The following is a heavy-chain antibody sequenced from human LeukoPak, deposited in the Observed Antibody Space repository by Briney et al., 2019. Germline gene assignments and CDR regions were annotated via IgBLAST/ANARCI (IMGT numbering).Heavy chain of an antibody. J-gene: IGHJ2*01. Sequence: GESLKISCQGSGYNFSNSYIAWVRQMPGKGLECKGIIYPGDSGTRYSPSFQGHVTISADSFISPAVLQWSSLKASDSAMYYCARPGKGTLSGLWYFDLWGRGTLVSVSS. CDR1: GYNFSNSY. CDR3: ARPGKGTLSGLWYFDL. V-gene: IGHV5-51*01. CDR2: IYPGDSGT. D-gene: IGHD3-16*01.